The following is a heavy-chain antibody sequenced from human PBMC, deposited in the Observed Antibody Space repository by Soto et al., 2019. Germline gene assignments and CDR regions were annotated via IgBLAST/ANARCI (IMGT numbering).Heavy chain of an antibody. CDR1: DDSINSDKYY. V-gene: IGHV4-39*01. D-gene: IGHD3-9*01. J-gene: IGHJ4*02. CDR3: ARLEGLATFAYYFDF. Sequence: QLQLQESGPGLVKPSETLSLTCSVSDDSINSDKYYWGWIRQPPGKGLEWIGSIYYRGNAYYNPSLQTRGTISLDKARSRFSLKLNSVTAADSAVYFCARLEGLATFAYYFDFWGPGALVTVSS. CDR2: IYYRGNA.